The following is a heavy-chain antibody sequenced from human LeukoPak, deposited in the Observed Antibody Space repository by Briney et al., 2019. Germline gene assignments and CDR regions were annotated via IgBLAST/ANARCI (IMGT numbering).Heavy chain of an antibody. V-gene: IGHV6-1*01. J-gene: IGHJ3*02. CDR3: ATEEGGAFPI. CDR2: TNYRSKWFS. CDR1: GDSVSSNTAA. Sequence: SQTLSLTFAISGDSVSSNTAAWNWIRQSPSRGLEWLGRTNYRSKWFSDYAESVKSRITISPDISKNQFSLQLNSVTPEDTAMYYCATEEGGAFPILGQGTMVTVSS.